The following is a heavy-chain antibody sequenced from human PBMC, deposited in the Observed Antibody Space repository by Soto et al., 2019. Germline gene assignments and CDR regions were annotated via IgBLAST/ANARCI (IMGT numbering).Heavy chain of an antibody. CDR3: ARHPGGDGWFNWFDP. CDR1: GGSISNYY. CDR2: IYYSGST. J-gene: IGHJ5*02. D-gene: IGHD6-19*01. Sequence: PSQTLPLTCTVSGGSISNYYWSLIRQPQGKGLEWIGYIYYSGSTNYNPSLKSRVTISVDTSKNQFSLKLSSVTAADTAVYYCARHPGGDGWFNWFDPWGQGTLVTVSS. V-gene: IGHV4-59*08.